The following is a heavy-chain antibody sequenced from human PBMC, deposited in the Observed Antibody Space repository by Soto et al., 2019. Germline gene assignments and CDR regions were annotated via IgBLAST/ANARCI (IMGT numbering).Heavy chain of an antibody. CDR3: ARGIAAAGTFRRPRTPYLNWFDP. Sequence: GGSLRLSCAASGFTFSSYDMHWVRQATGKGLEWVSAIGTAGDTYYPGSVKGRFTISRENAKNSLYLQMNSLRAGDTAVYYCARGIAAAGTFRRPRTPYLNWFDPWGQGTLVTVSS. J-gene: IGHJ5*02. D-gene: IGHD6-13*01. CDR2: IGTAGDT. CDR1: GFTFSSYD. V-gene: IGHV3-13*01.